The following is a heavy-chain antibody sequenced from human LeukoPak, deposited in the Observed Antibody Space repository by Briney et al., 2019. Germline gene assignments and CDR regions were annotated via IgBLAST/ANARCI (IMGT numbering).Heavy chain of an antibody. J-gene: IGHJ4*02. V-gene: IGHV3-33*08. D-gene: IGHD3-3*01. CDR1: GFTFDDYG. CDR2: IWYDGSNK. Sequence: SGGSLRLSCAASGFTFDDYGMHGVRQAPGKGLEWVAVIWYDGSNKYYADSVKGRFTISRDNSKNTLYLQMNSLRADDTAVYYCARDGACSLRYLEWLDYWGQGTLVTVSS. CDR3: ARDGACSLRYLEWLDY.